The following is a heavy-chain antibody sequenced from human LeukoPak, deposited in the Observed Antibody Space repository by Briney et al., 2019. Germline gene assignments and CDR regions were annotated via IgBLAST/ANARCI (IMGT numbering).Heavy chain of an antibody. CDR1: GFTFSSYA. Sequence: PGGSLRLSCAASGFTFSSYAMSWVRQAPGKGLEWVSAISGSGGSTYYADSVKGQFTISRNNSKSTLYLQMNSLRAEDTAVYYCAKSPWVVVAATYNWFDPWGQGTLVTVSS. CDR2: ISGSGGST. V-gene: IGHV3-23*01. D-gene: IGHD2-15*01. J-gene: IGHJ5*02. CDR3: AKSPWVVVAATYNWFDP.